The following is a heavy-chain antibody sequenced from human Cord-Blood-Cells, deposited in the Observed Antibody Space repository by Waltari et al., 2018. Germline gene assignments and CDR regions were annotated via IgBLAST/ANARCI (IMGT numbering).Heavy chain of an antibody. D-gene: IGHD1-26*01. CDR1: GFTFSSYA. CDR3: AGGSYYFYY. Sequence: QVQLVESGGGVVQPGRSLRLSCAASGFTFSSYAMHWVRQAPGKGLGWVACISSGGGKKYYAESLKGRLTISRDNSKNTLYLQMNSLGAEDTAVYYCAGGSYYFYYWGQGTLVTVSS. V-gene: IGHV3-30-3*01. J-gene: IGHJ4*02. CDR2: ISSGGGKK.